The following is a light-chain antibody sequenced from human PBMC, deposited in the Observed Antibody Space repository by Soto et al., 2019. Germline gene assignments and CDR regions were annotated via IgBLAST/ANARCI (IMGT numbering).Light chain of an antibody. V-gene: IGKV1-39*01. Sequence: DIQITQSPSSLSASVGDGVTFICRASQSISSYLNWYQQKPGKAPKLLIYAASSLQSGVPSRFSGSGSGTDFTLTISSLQPEDFATYYCQYTDSFPLITFGQGTRLEIK. CDR2: AAS. J-gene: IGKJ5*01. CDR3: QYTDSFPLIT. CDR1: QSISSY.